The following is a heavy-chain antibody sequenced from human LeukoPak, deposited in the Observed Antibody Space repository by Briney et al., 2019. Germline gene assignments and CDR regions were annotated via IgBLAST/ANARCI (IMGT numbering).Heavy chain of an antibody. CDR2: IGAYNGDT. J-gene: IGHJ4*02. CDR3: TRDHCRGDNCPSFDY. CDR1: GYTLTSFG. V-gene: IGHV1-18*04. Sequence: GASVKVSCNPSGYTLTSFGISWVRQAPGQGIEWMGWIGAYNGDTNYAQKFQGRVTMTTDTSTSTAYMDLRSLRSDDTAVYYCTRDHCRGDNCPSFDYWGQGTLVTVSS. D-gene: IGHD2-15*01.